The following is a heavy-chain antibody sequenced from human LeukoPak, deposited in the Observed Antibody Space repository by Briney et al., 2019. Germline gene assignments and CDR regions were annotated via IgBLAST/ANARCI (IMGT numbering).Heavy chain of an antibody. CDR2: IYYIGST. J-gene: IGHJ4*02. CDR3: ARVAHDSSGYTIDY. V-gene: IGHV4-31*03. Sequence: PSETLSLTCTVSGGSISSGDYYWSWSRQHPGKGLEWIVYIYYIGSTYYNPSLKSRVTISVDTSKNQFSLKLSSVTAADTAVFYCARVAHDSSGYTIDYWGQGTLVTVSS. CDR1: GGSISSGDYY. D-gene: IGHD3-22*01.